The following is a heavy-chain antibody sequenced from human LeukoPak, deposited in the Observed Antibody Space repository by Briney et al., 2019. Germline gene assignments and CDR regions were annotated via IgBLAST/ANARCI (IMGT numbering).Heavy chain of an antibody. CDR2: IYYSGST. J-gene: IGHJ5*02. CDR3: ARAGTVGNHYFDP. D-gene: IGHD6-13*01. Sequence: TSETLSLTCTVSGGSISSYYWSWIRQPPGKGLEWIGYIYYSGSTNYNPSLKSRVTISVDTSHNQFSLKLSSVTAADMVVYYCARAGTVGNHYFDPWGQGILGTVSS. V-gene: IGHV4-59*12. CDR1: GGSISSYY.